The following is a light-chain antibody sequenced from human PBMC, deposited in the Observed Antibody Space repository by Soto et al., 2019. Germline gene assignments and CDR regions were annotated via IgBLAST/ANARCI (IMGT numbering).Light chain of an antibody. V-gene: IGKV3-20*01. J-gene: IGKJ4*01. CDR1: QSVSSSY. CDR3: QQYGSSPLT. CDR2: GAS. Sequence: EIVLTQSPGTLSLSPGERATLSCRASQSVSSSYLAWYKQKPGQAPRLLIYGASTRATGLPDRFSGSGSWTDFTFTISRLESEDFAVDFCQQYGSSPLTFGGRTKVEIK.